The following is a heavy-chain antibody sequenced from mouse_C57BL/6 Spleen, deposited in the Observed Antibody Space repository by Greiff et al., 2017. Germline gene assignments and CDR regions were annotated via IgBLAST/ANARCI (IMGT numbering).Heavy chain of an antibody. Sequence: QVQLQQPGAELVMPGASVKLSCKASGYTFTSYWMHWVKQRPGQGLEWIGEIDPSDSYTNYNQKFKGKSILTVDKSSSTAYMQLSSLTSEDSAVYYCARMASYYGGSYGYFDVWGTGTTVTVSS. J-gene: IGHJ1*03. CDR3: ARMASYYGGSYGYFDV. D-gene: IGHD1-1*01. CDR2: IDPSDSYT. V-gene: IGHV1-69*01. CDR1: GYTFTSYW.